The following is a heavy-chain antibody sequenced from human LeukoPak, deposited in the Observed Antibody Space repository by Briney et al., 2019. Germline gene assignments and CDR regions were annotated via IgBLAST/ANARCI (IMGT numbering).Heavy chain of an antibody. V-gene: IGHV3-30*18. Sequence: GGSLRLSCAASGFTFDDYAMHWVRQAPGKGLGWVAVISYDGSNKYYADSVKGRFTISRDNSKNTLYLQMNSLRAEDTAVYYCAKDQGRDYYDSSGYDYWGQGTLVTVSS. J-gene: IGHJ4*02. CDR2: ISYDGSNK. CDR3: AKDQGRDYYDSSGYDY. D-gene: IGHD3-22*01. CDR1: GFTFDDYA.